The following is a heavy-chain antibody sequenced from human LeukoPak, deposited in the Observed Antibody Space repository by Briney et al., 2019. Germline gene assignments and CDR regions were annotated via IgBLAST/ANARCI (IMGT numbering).Heavy chain of an antibody. CDR2: INNDGSST. D-gene: IGHD3-3*01. CDR3: VRERNNFWSGHHSIFDS. Sequence: GGSLRLSCAASGFIFSDHWMHWVRQAPGKGLVWLSRINNDGSSTIYADSVKGRFTFSRDNAEDTLFLEMSSLRVEDTAVYYCVRERNNFWSGHHSIFDSWGQGTLVTVSS. V-gene: IGHV3-74*01. J-gene: IGHJ4*02. CDR1: GFIFSDHW.